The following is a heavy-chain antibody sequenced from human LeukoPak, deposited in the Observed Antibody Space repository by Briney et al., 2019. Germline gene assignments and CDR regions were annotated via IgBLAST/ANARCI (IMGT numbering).Heavy chain of an antibody. V-gene: IGHV3-64D*09. D-gene: IGHD6-6*01. CDR1: GFTFSSYA. Sequence: TGGSLRLSCSASGFTFSSYAMRWVRQAPGKGLEYVSGISSNGGSTNYEDSVKGRFTISRDNSKNTLYLQMSSLRAEDTAVYYCVRGHSSSSNYLDCWRQGSLVTVSS. J-gene: IGHJ4*02. CDR3: VRGHSSSSNYLDC. CDR2: ISSNGGST.